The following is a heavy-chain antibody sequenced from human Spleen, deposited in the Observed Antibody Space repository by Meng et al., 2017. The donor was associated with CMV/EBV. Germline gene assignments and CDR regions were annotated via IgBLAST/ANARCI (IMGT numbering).Heavy chain of an antibody. CDR1: GYTFTDYY. D-gene: IGHD5-12*01. V-gene: IGHV1-2*02. J-gene: IGHJ3*02. CDR2: INPHFGGT. CDR3: AREGEASGYDSSAFDI. Sequence: ASVKVSCKASGYTFTDYYLHWVRQAPRQGLEWMGWINPHFGGTNFAQKFQGRVTMTRDTSINTAYMELNRLRFDDTAVYYCAREGEASGYDSSAFDIWGQGTMVT.